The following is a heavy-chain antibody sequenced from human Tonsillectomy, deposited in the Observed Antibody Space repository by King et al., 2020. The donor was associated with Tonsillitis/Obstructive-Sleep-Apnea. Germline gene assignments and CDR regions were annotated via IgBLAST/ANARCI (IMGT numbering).Heavy chain of an antibody. D-gene: IGHD1-26*01. CDR3: AHSRVGLGFGY. V-gene: IGHV2-5*01. Sequence: TLKESGPTLGKATQTLTLTCTFSGSSLSTSGVCVGWVRQPPGKALEWLAVIHWNDNENCSPSLKSRLTITKDTSKNQVVLTQTNMYPVDTATYICAHSRVGLGFGYWGQGTLVTVPS. J-gene: IGHJ4*02. CDR2: IHWNDNE. CDR1: GSSLSTSGVC.